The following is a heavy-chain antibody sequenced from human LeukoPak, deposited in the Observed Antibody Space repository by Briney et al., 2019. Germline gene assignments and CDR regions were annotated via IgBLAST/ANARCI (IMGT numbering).Heavy chain of an antibody. V-gene: IGHV3-48*04. CDR3: ARDLGQYYDTSDNWFDP. CDR1: GFTFSSYS. CDR2: IRSSSSTI. Sequence: GGSLRLSCAASGFTFSSYSMNWVRQAPGKGLEWVSYIRSSSSTIYYADSVKGRFTISRDNAKNTLNLQMNSLRAEDTAVYYCARDLGQYYDTSDNWFDPWGQGTLVTVSS. D-gene: IGHD3-22*01. J-gene: IGHJ5*02.